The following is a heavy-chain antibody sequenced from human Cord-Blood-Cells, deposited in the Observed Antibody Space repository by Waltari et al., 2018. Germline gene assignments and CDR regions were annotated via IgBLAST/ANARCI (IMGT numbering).Heavy chain of an antibody. Sequence: EVQLVASGGGLVQPGGSLRVSWAAPGLTFGSYWRRWVGQAPGKGLEWVANIKQDGSEKYYVDSVKGRFTISRDNAKNSLYPQMNSLRAEDTAVYYCARVAGHSGSYGAFDIWGQGTMVTVSS. D-gene: IGHD1-26*01. CDR3: ARVAGHSGSYGAFDI. J-gene: IGHJ3*02. CDR2: IKQDGSEK. V-gene: IGHV3-7*01. CDR1: GLTFGSYW.